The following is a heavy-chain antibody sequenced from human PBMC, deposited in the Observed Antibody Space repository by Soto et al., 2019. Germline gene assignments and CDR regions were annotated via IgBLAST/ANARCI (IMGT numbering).Heavy chain of an antibody. CDR3: ARDGDYGMATIPVHFDY. D-gene: IGHD5-12*01. J-gene: IGHJ4*02. CDR2: ISYDGSNK. Sequence: GGSLRLSCAASGFTFSSYAMHWVRQAPGKGLEWVAVISYDGSNKYYADSVKGRFTISRDNSKKTLYLQMNSLRAEDTAVYYCARDGDYGMATIPVHFDYWGQGTLVTVSS. CDR1: GFTFSSYA. V-gene: IGHV3-30-3*01.